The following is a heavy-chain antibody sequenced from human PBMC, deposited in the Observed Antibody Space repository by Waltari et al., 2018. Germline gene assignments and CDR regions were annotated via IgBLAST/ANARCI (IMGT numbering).Heavy chain of an antibody. CDR1: GYPFTSYD. Sequence: QVQLVQSGAEVKKPGASVKVSCKASGYPFTSYDINWVRQATGQGLEWMGWMNPNSGNTGYAQKFQGRVTITRNTSISTAYMELSSLRSEDTAVYYCAIGFTMRYYYYGMDVWGQGTTVTVSS. CDR2: MNPNSGNT. V-gene: IGHV1-8*03. D-gene: IGHD3-3*01. J-gene: IGHJ6*02. CDR3: AIGFTMRYYYYGMDV.